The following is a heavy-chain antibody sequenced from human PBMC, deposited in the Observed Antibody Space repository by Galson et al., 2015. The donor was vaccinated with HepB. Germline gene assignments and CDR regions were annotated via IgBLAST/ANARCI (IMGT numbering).Heavy chain of an antibody. CDR1: GYPFTSYD. D-gene: IGHD6-13*01. CDR3: AREDRSIWYAGMDV. Sequence: SVKVSCKASGYPFTSYDITWVRQAPGQGLEWMGWISSHNGNTNYAQKLQGRVTMTTDTSTSTAYMELRSLRSDDTAVYYCAREDRSIWYAGMDVWGQGTTVTVSS. V-gene: IGHV1-18*04. CDR2: ISSHNGNT. J-gene: IGHJ6*02.